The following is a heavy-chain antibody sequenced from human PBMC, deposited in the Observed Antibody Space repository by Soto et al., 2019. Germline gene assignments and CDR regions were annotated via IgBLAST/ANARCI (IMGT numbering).Heavy chain of an antibody. V-gene: IGHV1-2*02. CDR2: INPNSGGT. CDR3: ARVGASGGPPYYYYYGMDV. J-gene: IGHJ6*02. CDR1: GYTFTGYY. D-gene: IGHD2-8*02. Sequence: GASVKVSCYASGYTFTGYYMHWVRQAPGQGLEWMGWINPNSGGTNYAQKFQGRVTMTRDTSISTAYMELSRLRSDDTDVYYCARVGASGGPPYYYYYGMDVWGQGTTVTVSS.